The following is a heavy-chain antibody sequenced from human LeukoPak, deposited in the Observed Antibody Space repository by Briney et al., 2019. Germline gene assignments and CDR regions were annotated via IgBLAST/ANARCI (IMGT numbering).Heavy chain of an antibody. CDR2: IYASGRT. J-gene: IGHJ5*02. CDR1: GDSLNSYY. D-gene: IGHD6-13*01. CDR3: ARVTAAALDP. V-gene: IGHV4-4*07. Sequence: SETLSLTCSVSGDSLNSYYWIWIRQPAGEGLEWIGRIYASGRTNYNPSLQSRVTMSVDTSKNQFSLKLSSVTAADTAVYYCARVTAAALDPWGKGTLVTVSS.